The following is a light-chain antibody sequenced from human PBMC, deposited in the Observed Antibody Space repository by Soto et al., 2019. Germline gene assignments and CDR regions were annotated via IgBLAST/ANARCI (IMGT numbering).Light chain of an antibody. CDR2: GAS. CDR3: QQRHMWTIT. J-gene: IGKJ5*01. CDR1: QSISRD. Sequence: EIVMTQYPATLSMSAGERATLSCRASQSISRDLAWYQQKPGQAPRLLIYGASTRATGIPARFSGSGSGTDCTLTISSLENEDSAVYYCQQRHMWTITFGQGTRLEIK. V-gene: IGKV3-15*01.